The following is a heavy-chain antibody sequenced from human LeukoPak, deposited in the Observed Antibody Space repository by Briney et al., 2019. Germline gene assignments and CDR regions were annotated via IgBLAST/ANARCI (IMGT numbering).Heavy chain of an antibody. CDR1: GFTFDDYG. V-gene: IGHV3-20*04. J-gene: IGHJ4*02. Sequence: TGGSLRLSCAASGFTFDDYGMSWVRQAPGKGLEWVSGINWNGGSTGYADSVKGRFTISRDNAKNSLYLQMNSLRAEDTAVYYCARDPTDSTPITEVGATAYWGQGTLVIVSS. D-gene: IGHD1-26*01. CDR2: INWNGGST. CDR3: ARDPTDSTPITEVGATAY.